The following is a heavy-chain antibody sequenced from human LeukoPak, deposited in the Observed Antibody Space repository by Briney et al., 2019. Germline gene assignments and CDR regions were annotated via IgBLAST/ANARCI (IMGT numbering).Heavy chain of an antibody. Sequence: SETLSLTCTVSGGSISSYYWSWIRQPAGKGLEWIGYIYYSGSTNYNPSLKSRVTISVDTSKNQFSLKLSSVTAADTAVYYCARDLTATGGGYFDYWGQGTLVTVSS. CDR3: ARDLTATGGGYFDY. CDR2: IYYSGST. CDR1: GGSISSYY. V-gene: IGHV4-59*01. J-gene: IGHJ4*02. D-gene: IGHD5-18*01.